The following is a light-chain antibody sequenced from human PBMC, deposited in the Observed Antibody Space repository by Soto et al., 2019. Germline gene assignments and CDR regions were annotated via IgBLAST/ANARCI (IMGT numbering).Light chain of an antibody. J-gene: IGLJ1*01. V-gene: IGLV2-14*01. Sequence: QSALTQPTSVSGSPGQSITMSCTGTSSDVGGYNSVSWYQQHPGKAPKLMMYDVSKRPSGVSNRFSGSKSGNTASLTISGLQAEDEADYYCSSYTSSSTLLYVVGTGTKLTV. CDR2: DVS. CDR1: SSDVGGYNS. CDR3: SSYTSSSTLLYV.